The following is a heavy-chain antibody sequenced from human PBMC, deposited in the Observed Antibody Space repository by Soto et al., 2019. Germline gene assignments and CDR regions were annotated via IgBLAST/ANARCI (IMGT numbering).Heavy chain of an antibody. CDR3: ARDLPPVDY. CDR2: INHSGST. CDR1: GGSFSGYY. Sequence: SETLSLTCAVYGGSFSGYYWSWIRQPPGKGLEWIGEINHSGSTNYNPSLKSRVTISVDTSKNQFSLKLSSVTAADTAVYYCARDLPPVDYLGQGNLVTGSS. V-gene: IGHV4-34*01. J-gene: IGHJ4*02.